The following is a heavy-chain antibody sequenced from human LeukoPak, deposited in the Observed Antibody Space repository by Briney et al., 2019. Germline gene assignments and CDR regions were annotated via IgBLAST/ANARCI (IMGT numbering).Heavy chain of an antibody. V-gene: IGHV4-34*01. CDR1: GGSFSGYY. Sequence: PSETLSLTCAVYGGSFSGYYWSWIRQPPGKGLEWIGEINHSGTTNYHPSLKSRVTISVDTSKNQFSLKLSSVTAADTAVYYCASWDNYYDSSGYYNWGQGTLVTVSS. J-gene: IGHJ4*02. CDR3: ASWDNYYDSSGYYN. D-gene: IGHD3-22*01. CDR2: INHSGTT.